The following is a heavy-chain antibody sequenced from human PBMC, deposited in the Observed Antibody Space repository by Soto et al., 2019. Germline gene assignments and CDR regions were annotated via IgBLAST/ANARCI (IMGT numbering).Heavy chain of an antibody. D-gene: IGHD7-27*01. CDR1: GYTFTSND. CDR3: AGGPPNWGFDF. J-gene: IGHJ4*02. CDR2: MSPKSGDT. V-gene: IGHV1-8*01. Sequence: QVQLVQSGAEVKKPGASVKVSCKASGYTFTSNDINWVRQATGQGFEWMGWMSPKSGDTGYAQKFQGRVTMTRDTSISTAHMELSSRRSEDTAVYYCAGGPPNWGFDFWGQGTLVTVPS.